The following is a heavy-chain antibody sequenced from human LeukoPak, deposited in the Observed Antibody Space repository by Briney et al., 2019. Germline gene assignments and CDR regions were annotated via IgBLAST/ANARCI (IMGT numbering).Heavy chain of an antibody. CDR3: AKDRPYYRVAATFDY. CDR2: TSGSGGST. Sequence: PGGSLRLSCAASGFTFSSYAMSWVRQAPGKGLEWVSATSGSGGSTYYADSVKGRFTISRDNSKNTLYLQMNSLRAEDTAVYYCAKDRPYYRVAATFDYWGQGTLVTVSS. CDR1: GFTFSSYA. V-gene: IGHV3-23*01. D-gene: IGHD2-15*01. J-gene: IGHJ4*02.